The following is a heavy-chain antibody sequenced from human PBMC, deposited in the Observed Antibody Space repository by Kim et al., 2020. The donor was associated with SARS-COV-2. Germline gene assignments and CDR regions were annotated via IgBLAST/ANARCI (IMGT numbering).Heavy chain of an antibody. D-gene: IGHD4-17*01. V-gene: IGHV3-7*03. CDR2: GSDK. CDR3: ARGSNGAC. Sequence: GSDKYYVDSVKGRFTVSRDNGKKSLSLQMNSLRVEATAVYYCARGSNGACWGQGTLVTVSS. J-gene: IGHJ4*02.